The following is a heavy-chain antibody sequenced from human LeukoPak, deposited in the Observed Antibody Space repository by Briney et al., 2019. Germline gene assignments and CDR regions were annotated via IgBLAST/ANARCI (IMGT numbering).Heavy chain of an antibody. Sequence: GESLKISCKGSGYSFTSYWIGWGRQMPGKGLEWMGIIYPGDSDTRYSPSFQGQVTISADKSISTAYLQWSSLKASDTAMYYCASSRITIFGVVIVGAFDIWGQGTMVTVSS. D-gene: IGHD3-3*01. CDR1: GYSFTSYW. J-gene: IGHJ3*02. CDR3: ASSRITIFGVVIVGAFDI. CDR2: IYPGDSDT. V-gene: IGHV5-51*01.